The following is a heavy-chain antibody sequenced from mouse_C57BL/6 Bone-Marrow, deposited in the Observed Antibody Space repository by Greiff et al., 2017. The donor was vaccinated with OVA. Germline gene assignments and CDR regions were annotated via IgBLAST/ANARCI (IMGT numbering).Heavy chain of an antibody. Sequence: QVQLQQSGPELVKPGASVKISCKASGYTFTDYYINWVKQRPGQGLEWIGWIFPGSGSTYYNEKFKGKATLTVDKSSSTAYMELRSLTSEDSAVYYCARGGARYFDYWGQGTTLTVSS. CDR2: IFPGSGST. V-gene: IGHV1-75*01. CDR1: GYTFTDYY. J-gene: IGHJ2*01. CDR3: ARGGARYFDY.